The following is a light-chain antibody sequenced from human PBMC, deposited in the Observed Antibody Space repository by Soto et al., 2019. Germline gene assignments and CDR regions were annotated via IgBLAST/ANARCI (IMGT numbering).Light chain of an antibody. CDR2: AAS. CDR1: QSISNY. V-gene: IGKV1-9*01. Sequence: IQFTQSPSFLSASVGDRVTITFRASQSISNYLNWYQQKPGKAPKLLIYAASTLQSGVPSRFSGSGSGTDFTLTISSLQPEDSATYYCQQLNTFLPTFGGGTKVDI. J-gene: IGKJ4*01. CDR3: QQLNTFLPT.